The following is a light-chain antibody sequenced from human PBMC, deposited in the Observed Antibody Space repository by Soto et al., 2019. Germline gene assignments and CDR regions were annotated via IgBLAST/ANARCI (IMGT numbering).Light chain of an antibody. CDR1: SSNIGAGYD. V-gene: IGLV1-40*01. Sequence: QSVLTQPPSVSGAPGQRVTISCTGSSSNIGAGYDVHWYQQLPGTAPKLLIYGNSNRPSGVTDRFSGSKSGTSASLAITGLQAEDEADYCCQSYDSSLSGYWVFGGGTQLTVL. J-gene: IGLJ3*02. CDR3: QSYDSSLSGYWV. CDR2: GNS.